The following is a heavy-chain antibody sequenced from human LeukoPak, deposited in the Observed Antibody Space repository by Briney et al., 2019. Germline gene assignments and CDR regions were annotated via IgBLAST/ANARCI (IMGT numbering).Heavy chain of an antibody. Sequence: PSETLSLTCTVSGGSISSYYWSWIRQPPGKGLEWIGYIYYSGSTNYNPSLKSRVTISVDTSKNQFSLKLSSVTAADTGVYYCARLTSSGWPDYYYYGMDVWGQGTTVTVSS. CDR3: ARLTSSGWPDYYYYGMDV. D-gene: IGHD6-19*01. CDR2: IYYSGST. CDR1: GGSISSYY. V-gene: IGHV4-59*08. J-gene: IGHJ6*02.